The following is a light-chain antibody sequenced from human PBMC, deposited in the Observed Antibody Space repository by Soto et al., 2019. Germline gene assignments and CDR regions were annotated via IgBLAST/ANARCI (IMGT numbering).Light chain of an antibody. CDR2: TAS. Sequence: DIQMTQSPSSVSASVGDRVTITCRASQGINNWLAWYQQKPGKAPKLLIYTASNLQSGVPSRFSGSGFGADFTLTISSLQPEDFATYYCQQADSFPRTFGQGTKVEIK. CDR1: QGINNW. J-gene: IGKJ1*01. CDR3: QQADSFPRT. V-gene: IGKV1-12*01.